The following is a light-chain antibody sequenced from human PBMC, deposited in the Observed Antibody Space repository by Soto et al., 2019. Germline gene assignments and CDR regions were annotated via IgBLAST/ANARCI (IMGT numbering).Light chain of an antibody. CDR3: QQGTNWPIT. CDR2: DAS. J-gene: IGKJ5*01. Sequence: EIVLTQSPATLSLSPGERATLSCRASQSISIYLAWYQQKPGQAPRLLIFDASNRATGIPARFSGGGSGTDFTLTISSLEPQDFALYYCQQGTNWPITFVRVTRLVIK. V-gene: IGKV3-11*01. CDR1: QSISIY.